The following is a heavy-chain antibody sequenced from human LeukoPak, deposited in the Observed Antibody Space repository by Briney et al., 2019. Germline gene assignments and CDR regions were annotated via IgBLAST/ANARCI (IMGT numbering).Heavy chain of an antibody. CDR2: ISPNSGET. CDR1: GYTFTGYY. V-gene: IGHV1-2*02. D-gene: IGHD1-26*01. J-gene: IGHJ4*02. Sequence: ASVKVSCKASGYTFTGYYLHWVRQAPGQGLEWMGWISPNSGETNSAQKFQGRVTMIRDTSISTAYMELSRLTSDDTAVYYCARAPGAGTYLDYWGQGTLATVSS. CDR3: ARAPGAGTYLDY.